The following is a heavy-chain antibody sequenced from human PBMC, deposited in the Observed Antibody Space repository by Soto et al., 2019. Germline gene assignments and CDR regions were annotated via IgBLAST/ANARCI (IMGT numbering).Heavy chain of an antibody. CDR1: GYTFTSYG. J-gene: IGHJ6*02. CDR2: ISAYNGNT. D-gene: IGHD5-12*01. V-gene: IGHV1-18*01. CDR3: AKDRQRGHYYYYYGMDV. Sequence: ASVKVSCKASGYTFTSYGISWVRQAPGQGLEWMGWISAYNGNTNYAQKLQGRVTMTTDTSTSTAYMELRSLRSDDTAVYYCAKDRQRGHYYYYYGMDVWGQGTTVTVSS.